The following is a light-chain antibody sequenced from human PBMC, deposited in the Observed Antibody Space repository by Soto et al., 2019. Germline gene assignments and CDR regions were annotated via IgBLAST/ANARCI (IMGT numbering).Light chain of an antibody. CDR1: SSDIGTYNL. CDR2: EVN. J-gene: IGLJ1*01. CDR3: CSYAGSSTLYV. V-gene: IGLV2-23*02. Sequence: QSALTQPASGSGSPGQSITISCTGTSSDIGTYNLVSWYQQHPGKAPKLMIYEVNKRPSGVSDRFSGSKSGNTASLTISGLQAEDEADYYCCSYAGSSTLYVFGTGTKVTV.